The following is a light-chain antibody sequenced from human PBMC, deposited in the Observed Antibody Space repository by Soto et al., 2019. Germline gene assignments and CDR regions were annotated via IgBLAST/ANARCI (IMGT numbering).Light chain of an antibody. CDR2: GAS. J-gene: IGKJ2*02. CDR3: QQYDNWPPCT. V-gene: IGKV3-20*01. CDR1: QSVNAAH. Sequence: IVLTQSPGTLSLSPGESATLSCRASQSVNAAHLAWYQQKPGQAPRLLLQGASTRATGIPDRFSGSGSGTDFTLTISSLQSEDFAVYYCQQYDNWPPCTFGQGTKVEIK.